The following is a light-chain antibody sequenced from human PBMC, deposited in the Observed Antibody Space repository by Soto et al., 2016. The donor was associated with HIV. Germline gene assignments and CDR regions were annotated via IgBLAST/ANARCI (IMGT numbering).Light chain of an antibody. Sequence: SYVLTQPPSVSVAPGKTARITCGGNNIGTKSVHWYQQRPGQAPIMVVYVDSDRPSGIPERFSGSNSANTATLTISRVEAGDEADYYCQVWDTSSLVVFGGGTKLTVL. CDR2: VDS. CDR3: QVWDTSSLVV. J-gene: IGLJ2*01. CDR1: NIGTKS. V-gene: IGLV3-21*03.